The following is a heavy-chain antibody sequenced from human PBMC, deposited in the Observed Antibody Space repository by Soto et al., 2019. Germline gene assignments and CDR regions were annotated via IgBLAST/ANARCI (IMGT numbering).Heavy chain of an antibody. CDR3: ARGDGHSYGSTFDY. J-gene: IGHJ4*02. Sequence: GGSLRLSCAASGFTFSSYGMHWVRQAPGKGLEWVAFISYDGSNKYYADSVTGRFTISRDNSKNTLFLQMNSLRAEDTAVYYWARGDGHSYGSTFDYCGQGTLVTVSS. V-gene: IGHV3-30*19. CDR2: ISYDGSNK. D-gene: IGHD5-18*01. CDR1: GFTFSSYG.